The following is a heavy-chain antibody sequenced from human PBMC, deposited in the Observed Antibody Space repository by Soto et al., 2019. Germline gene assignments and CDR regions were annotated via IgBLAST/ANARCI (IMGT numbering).Heavy chain of an antibody. D-gene: IGHD3-22*01. V-gene: IGHV4-4*02. CDR3: ARDMFYYDSNYYYLRGPCYY. CDR1: GASVISTNW. CDR2: IFHSGST. J-gene: IGHJ4*01. Sequence: QVHLQESGPGLVKPSGTLSLTCAVSGASVISTNWWSWVRQTPGKGLEGIGEIFHSGSTNYNPSLKSRVTISLDKSKNQCSLNLTSVTAEDTAIYYCARDMFYYDSNYYYLRGPCYYWGHGTLVTVAS.